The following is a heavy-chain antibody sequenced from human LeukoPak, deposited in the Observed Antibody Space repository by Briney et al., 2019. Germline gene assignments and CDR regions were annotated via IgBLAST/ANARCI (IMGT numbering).Heavy chain of an antibody. J-gene: IGHJ6*03. CDR3: ARGGYSYGNYYYYYMDV. CDR2: IYYSGST. Sequence: SETLPLTCTVSGGSISSYYWSWIRQPPGKGLEWIGYIYYSGSTNYNPSLKSRVTISVDTSKNQFSLKLSSVTAADTAVYYCARGGYSYGNYYYYYMDVWGKGTTVTVSS. CDR1: GGSISSYY. D-gene: IGHD5-18*01. V-gene: IGHV4-59*01.